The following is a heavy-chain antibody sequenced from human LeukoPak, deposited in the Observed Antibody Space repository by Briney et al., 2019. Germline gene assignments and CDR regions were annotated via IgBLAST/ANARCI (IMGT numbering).Heavy chain of an antibody. CDR2: INSDGSST. Sequence: PGGSLGLSCAASGFTFSSYWMHWVRQAPGKGLVWVSRINSDGSSTSYADSVKGRFTISRDNAKNTLYLQMNSLRAEDTAVYYRARSGYCSGGSCYFDYWGQGTLVTVSS. CDR1: GFTFSSYW. D-gene: IGHD2-15*01. J-gene: IGHJ4*02. CDR3: ARSGYCSGGSCYFDY. V-gene: IGHV3-74*01.